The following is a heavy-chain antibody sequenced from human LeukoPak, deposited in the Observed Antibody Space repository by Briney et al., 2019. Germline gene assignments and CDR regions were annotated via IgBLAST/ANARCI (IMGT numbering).Heavy chain of an antibody. J-gene: IGHJ4*02. CDR2: INPNSGGT. CDR1: GYTFTGYY. Sequence: ASVTVSCKASGYTFTGYYMHWVRQAPGQGLEWMGWINPNSGGTNYAQKFQGRVTMTRDTSISTAYMELSRLRSDDTAVYYCARCSPGDTACDYWGQGTLVTVSS. D-gene: IGHD5-18*01. CDR3: ARCSPGDTACDY. V-gene: IGHV1-2*02.